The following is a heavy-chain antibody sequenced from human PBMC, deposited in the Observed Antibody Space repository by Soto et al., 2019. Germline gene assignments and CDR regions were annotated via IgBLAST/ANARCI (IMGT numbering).Heavy chain of an antibody. V-gene: IGHV4-39*07. J-gene: IGHJ6*02. Sequence: SETLSLTCTVSGGSISSSSYYWGWIRQPPGKGLEWIGSIYYSGSTYYNTSLKSRVTISVDTSKNQFSLKMSSVSAADSAVYYFARGAARNVYYFYYGMDVWGQGTTVTVSS. CDR2: IYYSGST. CDR1: GGSISSSSYY. D-gene: IGHD6-6*01. CDR3: ARGAARNVYYFYYGMDV.